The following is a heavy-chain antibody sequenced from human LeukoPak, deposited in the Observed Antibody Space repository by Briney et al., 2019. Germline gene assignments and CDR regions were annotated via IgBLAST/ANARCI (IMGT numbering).Heavy chain of an antibody. J-gene: IGHJ5*02. CDR3: ARDGWFGDYNWFDP. V-gene: IGHV3-48*01. D-gene: IGHD3-10*01. CDR2: ISSASNTI. CDR1: GFTFSSYS. Sequence: GGSLRLSCTASGFTFSSYSMNWVRQAPGKGLEWVSYISSASNTIYYADSVKGRFTISRDNAKNSLYLQMNSLRAEDTAMYYCARDGWFGDYNWFDPWGQGTLVTVSS.